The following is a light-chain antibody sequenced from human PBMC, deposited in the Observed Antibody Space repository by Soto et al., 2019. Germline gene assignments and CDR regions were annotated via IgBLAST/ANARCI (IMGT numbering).Light chain of an antibody. CDR2: GAS. CDR1: QNVVRTY. CDR3: HQYGSSPRT. Sequence: EIVLTQSPGTLSLSPGERATLSCRASQNVVRTYLAWFQQKPGQAPRLLIYGASSRATGIPDRFSGSGSGTDFTLTITRLEPEDYAVYYCHQYGSSPRTFGQGTKVDIK. J-gene: IGKJ1*01. V-gene: IGKV3-20*01.